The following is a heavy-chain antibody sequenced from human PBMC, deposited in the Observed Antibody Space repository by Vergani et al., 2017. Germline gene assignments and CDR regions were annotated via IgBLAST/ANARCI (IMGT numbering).Heavy chain of an antibody. CDR3: AKENLQLWLNSVATEHFDY. D-gene: IGHD5-18*01. CDR1: GFTFSSYW. J-gene: IGHJ4*02. V-gene: IGHV3-7*01. Sequence: EVQLVESGGGLVQPGGSLRLSCAASGFTFSSYWMSWVRQAPGKGLEWVANIKQEGSEKYYVDSVKGRFTISRDNAKNSLYLQMNSLRAEDTAVYYCAKENLQLWLNSVATEHFDYWGQGTLVTVSS. CDR2: IKQEGSEK.